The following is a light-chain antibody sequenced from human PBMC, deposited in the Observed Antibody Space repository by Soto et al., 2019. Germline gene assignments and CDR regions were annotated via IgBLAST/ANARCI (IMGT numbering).Light chain of an antibody. Sequence: DIQMTQSPSSLSASVGDRVTITCQASQDVSNYLNWYRQKPGQAPKLLIYDASNLETGVPSRFSGSGSGTDFTFTISTLQPEDFATYFGQQYDSLPYTFGQGTKLEI. CDR1: QDVSNY. J-gene: IGKJ2*01. CDR3: QQYDSLPYT. V-gene: IGKV1-33*01. CDR2: DAS.